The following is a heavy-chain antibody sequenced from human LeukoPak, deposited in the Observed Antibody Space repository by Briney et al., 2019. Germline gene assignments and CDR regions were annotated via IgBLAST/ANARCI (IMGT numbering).Heavy chain of an antibody. Sequence: GVSLRLSCTASGFTFGDYAMSWVRQAPWKGLEWVGFIRSKAYGGTTEYAASVKGRFTISRDDSKSIAYLQMNSLKTEDTAVYYCTRDWSYYDCWSGAAVGIAFDIWGQGTMVTVSS. CDR3: TRDWSYYDCWSGAAVGIAFDI. J-gene: IGHJ3*02. D-gene: IGHD3-3*01. V-gene: IGHV3-49*04. CDR1: GFTFGDYA. CDR2: IRSKAYGGTT.